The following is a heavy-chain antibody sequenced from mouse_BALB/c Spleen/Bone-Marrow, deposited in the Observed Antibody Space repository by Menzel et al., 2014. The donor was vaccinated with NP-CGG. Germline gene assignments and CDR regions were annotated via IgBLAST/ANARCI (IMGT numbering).Heavy chain of an antibody. J-gene: IGHJ3*01. V-gene: IGHV6-6*02. Sequence: VQLKESGGGLAQPGGSMKLSCVASGFTFSNYWMNWVRQSPEKGLEWVAEIRLKSHNYATRYAESVKGRFTISRDDSKSSVYLQMNNLRAEGTGIYYCTTGFAYWGQGTLVTVSA. CDR3: TTGFAY. CDR2: IRLKSHNYAT. CDR1: GFTFSNYW.